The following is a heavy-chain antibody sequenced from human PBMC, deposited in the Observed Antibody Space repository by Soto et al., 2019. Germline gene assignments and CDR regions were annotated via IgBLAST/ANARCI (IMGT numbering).Heavy chain of an antibody. J-gene: IGHJ5*02. D-gene: IGHD5-18*01. V-gene: IGHV5-10-1*01. CDR3: GRVRVDKAEGWFDP. CDR2: IDPSDSYA. Sequence: PXESLKVSWKGSGYSCSSFLITWVLQMPGKGLEWMGRIDPSDSYANYSPSFQGHVTFSADKSINTAYLQWSSLKASDTAMYYCGRVRVDKAEGWFDPWGQGTLVTVSS. CDR1: GYSCSSFL.